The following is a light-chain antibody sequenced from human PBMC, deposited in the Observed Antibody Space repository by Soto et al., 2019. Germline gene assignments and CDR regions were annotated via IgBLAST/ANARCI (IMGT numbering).Light chain of an antibody. CDR1: QSLLHSDGNTY. CDR3: MQGLQTPWA. V-gene: IGKV2-28*01. CDR2: LGS. J-gene: IGKJ1*01. Sequence: DIVMTQSPLSLPVTPGEPASISCRSSQSLLHSDGNTYLAWYLQKPGQSPQLLIFLGSYRASGVPDRFSGSGSGTHFTLKISRVEAAEVGVYYCMQGLQTPWAFGPGTKVELK.